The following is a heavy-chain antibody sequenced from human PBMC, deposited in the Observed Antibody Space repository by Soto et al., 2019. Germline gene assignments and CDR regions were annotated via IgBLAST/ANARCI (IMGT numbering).Heavy chain of an antibody. D-gene: IGHD6-19*01. V-gene: IGHV5-51*01. CDR1: GDSFPSVW. Sequence: GESLKISCKVSGDSFPSVWIAWVRQMPGKGLEWMGSIYPRDSDTKYSPSFQGLVTISADKSITTAYLQWGSLKASDTAMYYCVRQRPLHTYGWYIWGQGPLVTVSS. CDR3: VRQRPLHTYGWYI. CDR2: IYPRDSDT. J-gene: IGHJ4*02.